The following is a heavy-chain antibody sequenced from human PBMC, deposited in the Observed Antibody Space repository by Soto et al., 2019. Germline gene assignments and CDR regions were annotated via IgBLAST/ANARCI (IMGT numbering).Heavy chain of an antibody. CDR2: ISWNSGSI. V-gene: IGHV3-9*01. D-gene: IGHD2-21*02. J-gene: IGHJ4*02. Sequence: EVQLVESGGGLVQPGRSLRLSCAASGFTFDDYAMHWVRQAPGKGLEWVSGISWNSGSIGYADSVKGRFTISRDNAKNSLYLQMNSLRAEDTAFYYCAKGDGGVVTAIHFDYWGQGTLVTVSS. CDR1: GFTFDDYA. CDR3: AKGDGGVVTAIHFDY.